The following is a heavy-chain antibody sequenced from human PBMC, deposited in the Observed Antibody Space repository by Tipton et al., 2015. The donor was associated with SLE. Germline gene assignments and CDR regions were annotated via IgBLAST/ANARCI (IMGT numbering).Heavy chain of an antibody. D-gene: IGHD1-1*01. J-gene: IGHJ3*02. CDR1: GGSIFISNDY. Sequence: TLSLTCTVSGGSIFISNDYWSWIRQSPGKGLEWIGSIYRSGSTFYNPSLKSRLTISVDTSKNQFSLKLSSVTATDTAVYYCARVYANWNFRSRDAFDIWGQGAMVTVSS. CDR3: ARVYANWNFRSRDAFDI. CDR2: IYRSGST. V-gene: IGHV4-39*07.